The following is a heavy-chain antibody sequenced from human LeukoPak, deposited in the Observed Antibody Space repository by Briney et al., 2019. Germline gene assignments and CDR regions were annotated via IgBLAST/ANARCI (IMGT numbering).Heavy chain of an antibody. J-gene: IGHJ4*02. CDR2: ISGSGTTM. Sequence: GGSLRLSCAASGFTVSSNYMSWVRQAPGKGLEWISYISGSGTTMYYADSVRGRFTISRDNANNSLYLQMSSLRAEDTAVYYCASPRYTSSDYWGQGTLVSVSS. CDR1: GFTVSSNY. D-gene: IGHD6-6*01. CDR3: ASPRYTSSDY. V-gene: IGHV3-48*01.